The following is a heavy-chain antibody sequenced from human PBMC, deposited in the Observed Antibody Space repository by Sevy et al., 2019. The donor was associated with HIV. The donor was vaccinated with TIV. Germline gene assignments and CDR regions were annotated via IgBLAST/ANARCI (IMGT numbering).Heavy chain of an antibody. CDR1: GLALYEYS. V-gene: IGHV3-21*04. J-gene: IGHJ4*02. CDR2: LSFGCGKI. D-gene: IGHD2-8*01. CDR3: AREGCSRPHDY. Sequence: GGSLRLSCAASGLALYEYSMSWIRQAPGKGLGWVATLSFGCGKINYADSVKGGFTISRDNSKNSFYLQMGSLRVEDTALYYCAREGCSRPHDYWGQGTRVTVSS.